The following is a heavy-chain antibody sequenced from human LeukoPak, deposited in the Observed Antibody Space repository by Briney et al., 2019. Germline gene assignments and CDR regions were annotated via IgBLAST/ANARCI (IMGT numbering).Heavy chain of an antibody. CDR3: ARGRGRYSSGWYPYYYYGMDV. CDR1: GGTFSSYA. Sequence: SVKVSCKASGGTFSSYAISRVRQAPGQGLEWMGGIIPIFGTANYAQKFQGRVTITADKSTSTAYMELSSLRSEDTAVYYCARGRGRYSSGWYPYYYYGMDVWGKGTTVTVSS. V-gene: IGHV1-69*06. D-gene: IGHD6-19*01. CDR2: IIPIFGTA. J-gene: IGHJ6*04.